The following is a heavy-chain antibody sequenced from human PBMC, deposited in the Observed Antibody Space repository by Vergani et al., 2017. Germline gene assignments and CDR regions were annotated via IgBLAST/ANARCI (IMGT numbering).Heavy chain of an antibody. V-gene: IGHV3-23*01. CDR1: GFTFSSYA. CDR2: ISGSGGST. J-gene: IGHJ4*02. Sequence: EVQLLESGGGLVQPGGSLRLSCAASGFTFSSYAMSWVRQAPGKGLEWVSAISGSGGSTYYADSVKGRFTISRDNSKNTLYLQMNSLRAEDTAVYYCAKGGDYDSAGSYYLPRDYWGQGTLVTVSS. D-gene: IGHD3-10*01. CDR3: AKGGDYDSAGSYYLPRDY.